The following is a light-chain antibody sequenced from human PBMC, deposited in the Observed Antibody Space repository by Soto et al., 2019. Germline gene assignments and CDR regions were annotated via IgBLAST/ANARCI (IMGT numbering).Light chain of an antibody. CDR3: QQYNNWTRT. CDR1: QSGSSN. J-gene: IGKJ1*01. CDR2: GAS. V-gene: IGKV3-15*01. Sequence: LVMTQSPASLSVSPGERATLSCRASQSGSSNLAWYQQKPGQAPRLLIYGASTKATGIPARFSGSGSGTEVNLTISSRQSEEVAVYYCQQYNNWTRTFGQGTLVDIK.